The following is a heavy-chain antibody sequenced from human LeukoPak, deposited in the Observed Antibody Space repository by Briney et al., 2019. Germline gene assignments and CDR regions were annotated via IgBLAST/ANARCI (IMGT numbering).Heavy chain of an antibody. CDR3: ARAWLSSSGTDAFDI. V-gene: IGHV4-59*01. D-gene: IGHD3-22*01. J-gene: IGHJ3*02. Sequence: SETLSLTCTVSGGSISSYYWSWIRQPPGKGLEWIGYIYYSGGTTYNPALESRVTISVDTSKNQFSLKLSSVTAADTAVYYCARAWLSSSGTDAFDIWGQGTMVTVSS. CDR1: GGSISSYY. CDR2: IYYSGGT.